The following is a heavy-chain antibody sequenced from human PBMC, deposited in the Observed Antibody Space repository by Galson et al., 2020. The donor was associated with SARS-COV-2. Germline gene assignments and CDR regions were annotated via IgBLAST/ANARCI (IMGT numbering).Heavy chain of an antibody. CDR1: GGTFSSYA. J-gene: IGHJ6*03. CDR3: ARDPGYSYGYEYRESYYYYYMDV. V-gene: IGHV1-69*10. CDR2: IIPILGIA. D-gene: IGHD5-18*01. Sequence: SVKVSCKASGGTFSSYAISWVRQAPGQGLEWMGGIIPILGIANYAQKFQGRVTITADKSTSTAYMELSSLRSEDTAVYYCARDPGYSYGYEYRESYYYYYMDVWGKGTTVTVSS.